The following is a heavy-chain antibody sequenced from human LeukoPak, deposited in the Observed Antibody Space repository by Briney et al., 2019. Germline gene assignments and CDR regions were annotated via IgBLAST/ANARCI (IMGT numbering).Heavy chain of an antibody. V-gene: IGHV3-23*01. CDR3: ARGRNYFDY. D-gene: IGHD1-14*01. CDR2: ISGRGGRT. J-gene: IGHJ4*02. Sequence: GGSLRLSCAASGFTFSSYAMDWVRQAPGKGLEWVSGISGRGGRTYYADSVKGRFTISRDNSENTLYLQMNSLRPEDTAVYYCARGRNYFDYWGQGTLVTVSS. CDR1: GFTFSSYA.